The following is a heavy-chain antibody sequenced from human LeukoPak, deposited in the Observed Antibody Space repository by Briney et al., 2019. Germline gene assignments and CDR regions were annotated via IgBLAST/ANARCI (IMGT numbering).Heavy chain of an antibody. Sequence: SETLSLTCTVSGGSISSYYWSWIRQPPGKGLEWIGYIYYSGSTNYNPSLKSRVTISVDTSKNQFSLKLSSVTAADAAVYYCARNTGGYYDSSGYYFDYWGQGTLVTVSS. CDR1: GGSISSYY. CDR3: ARNTGGYYDSSGYYFDY. D-gene: IGHD3-22*01. V-gene: IGHV4-59*01. J-gene: IGHJ4*02. CDR2: IYYSGST.